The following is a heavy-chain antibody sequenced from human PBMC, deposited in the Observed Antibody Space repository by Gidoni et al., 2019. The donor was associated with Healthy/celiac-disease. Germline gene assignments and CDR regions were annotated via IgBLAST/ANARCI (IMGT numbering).Heavy chain of an antibody. J-gene: IGHJ4*02. CDR2: IYTRGST. Sequence: QVQLQESGPGLVKPSQTLSLTCTVSGGSISSGSYYWSWIRQPDGKGLEWIGRIYTRGSTNYNPSLKSRVTISVDTSKNQFYLKLSSVTAADTAVYYCARVPTYYYDSSGYRYFDYWGQGTLVTVSS. V-gene: IGHV4-61*02. CDR3: ARVPTYYYDSSGYRYFDY. CDR1: GGSISSGSYY. D-gene: IGHD3-22*01.